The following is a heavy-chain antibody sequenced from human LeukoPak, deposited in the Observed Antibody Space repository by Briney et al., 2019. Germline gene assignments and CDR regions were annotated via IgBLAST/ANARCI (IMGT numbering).Heavy chain of an antibody. Sequence: KPSETLSLTCAVSGYSISSGYYWGWIRQPPGKGLEWICSICHSDYTYYNPSLKSRVTISVDTSKNQFSLQLSSVTAADTAVYYCARDASWGLAAATIDYWGQGTLVTVSS. CDR3: ARDASWGLAAATIDY. D-gene: IGHD6-13*01. J-gene: IGHJ4*02. CDR1: GYSISSGYY. V-gene: IGHV4-38-2*02. CDR2: ICHSDYT.